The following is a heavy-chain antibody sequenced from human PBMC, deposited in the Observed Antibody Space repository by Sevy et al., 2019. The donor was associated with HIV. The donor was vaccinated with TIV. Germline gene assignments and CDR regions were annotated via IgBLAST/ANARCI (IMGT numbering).Heavy chain of an antibody. CDR1: GGSFSAYY. CDR3: ARVIADDYIWGSHRPKYYFDF. V-gene: IGHV4-34*01. Sequence: SETLSLTCAVYGGSFSAYYWNWIRQPPGKGLEWLGEINHSGSTNYNPSLKSRVTMSVDTSKKQFSLKLSSVTAADTAVYYCARVIADDYIWGSHRPKYYFDFWGQGTLVTVSS. CDR2: INHSGST. D-gene: IGHD3-16*02. J-gene: IGHJ4*02.